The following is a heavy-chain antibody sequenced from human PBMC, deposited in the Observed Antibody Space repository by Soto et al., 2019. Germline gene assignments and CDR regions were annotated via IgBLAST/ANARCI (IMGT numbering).Heavy chain of an antibody. V-gene: IGHV3-33*06. J-gene: IGHJ5*02. Sequence: GGSLRLSCAASGFIFSSYGMHWVRQAPGKGLEWVAGIWYDGSNTFYSDAVKGRFSISRDNSKNTVDLQMNSLRAEDTAVYYCAKYIAVAPAWLDPWGQGIQVTVSS. CDR1: GFIFSSYG. CDR2: IWYDGSNT. D-gene: IGHD6-19*01. CDR3: AKYIAVAPAWLDP.